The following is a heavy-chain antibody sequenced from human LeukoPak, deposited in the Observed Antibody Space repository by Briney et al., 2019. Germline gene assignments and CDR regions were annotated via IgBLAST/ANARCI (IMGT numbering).Heavy chain of an antibody. J-gene: IGHJ4*02. D-gene: IGHD3-22*01. Sequence: ASVKVSCKVSGYTLTELSMHWVRQAPGKGLEWMGGFDPEDGETIYAQKFQGRVTMTEDTSTDTAYMELSSLRSEDTAVYYCARGYYYDSSGYYPPPYYFDYWGQGTLVTVSS. CDR1: GYTLTELS. V-gene: IGHV1-24*01. CDR2: FDPEDGET. CDR3: ARGYYYDSSGYYPPPYYFDY.